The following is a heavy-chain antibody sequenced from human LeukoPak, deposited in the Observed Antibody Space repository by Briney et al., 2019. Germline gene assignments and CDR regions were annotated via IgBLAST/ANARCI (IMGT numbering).Heavy chain of an antibody. CDR1: GYTFTSYD. D-gene: IGHD5-18*01. V-gene: IGHV1-8*01. CDR3: ARGDTAMAGLDY. Sequence: ASVKVSCKASGYTFTSYDINWVRQATGQGLEWMGWMNPNSGNTGYAQKFQGRVTMTRNTSISTAYMELSSLRSEDTAVYYCARGDTAMAGLDYWGQGTLVTVSS. CDR2: MNPNSGNT. J-gene: IGHJ4*02.